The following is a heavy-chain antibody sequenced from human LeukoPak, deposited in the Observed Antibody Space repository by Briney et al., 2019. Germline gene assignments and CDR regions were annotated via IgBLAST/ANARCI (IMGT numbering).Heavy chain of an antibody. Sequence: PGGSLRLSCAASGFTFSSYGMHWVRQAPGKGLEWVAFIRYDGSNKYYADSVKGRFTISRDNSKNTLYLQMNSLRAEDTAVYYCAKESPYQLLYPYDAFDIWGQGTMVTVSS. CDR3: AKESPYQLLYPYDAFDI. CDR2: IRYDGSNK. CDR1: GFTFSSYG. J-gene: IGHJ3*02. D-gene: IGHD2-2*02. V-gene: IGHV3-30*02.